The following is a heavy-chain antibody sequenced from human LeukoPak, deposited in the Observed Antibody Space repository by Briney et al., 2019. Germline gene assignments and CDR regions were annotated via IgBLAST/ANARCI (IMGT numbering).Heavy chain of an antibody. CDR3: ARIISSQYYYGMDV. V-gene: IGHV1-24*01. Sequence: ASVTVSCKVSGYTLTELSMHWVRQAPGKGLEWMGGFDPEDGETIYAQKFQGRVTMTEDTSTDTAYMELSSLRSEDTAVYYCARIISSQYYYGMDVWGQGTTVTVSS. J-gene: IGHJ6*02. CDR1: GYTLTELS. CDR2: FDPEDGET. D-gene: IGHD6-6*01.